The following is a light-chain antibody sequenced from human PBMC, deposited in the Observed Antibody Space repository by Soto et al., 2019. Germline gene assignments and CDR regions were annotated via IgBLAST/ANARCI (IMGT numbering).Light chain of an antibody. J-gene: IGKJ1*01. CDR2: VAS. CDR1: QGISSY. CDR3: QQLNSYPWT. Sequence: IQLTQSPSSLSASVGDRVTITCRASQGISSYLAWYQQKPVKAPKLLIYVASTLQSGVPSRFSGSGSGTDFTLTISSLQPEDFATYYCQQLNSYPWTFGQGTKVEIK. V-gene: IGKV1-9*01.